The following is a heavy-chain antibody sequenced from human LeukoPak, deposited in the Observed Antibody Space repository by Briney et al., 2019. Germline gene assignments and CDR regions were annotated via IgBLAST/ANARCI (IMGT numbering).Heavy chain of an antibody. V-gene: IGHV3-30*02. CDR3: AKWMTATVVTPDGMDV. CDR2: MRPDGSNQ. Sequence: GGSLRLSCAASGFTFSAYDMHWVRQAPGKGMEWVASMRPDGSNQYYADSVRGRFTISRDNSKKTLYLQMNSLRAEDTAVYYCAKWMTATVVTPDGMDVWGQGTTVTVSS. D-gene: IGHD4-23*01. J-gene: IGHJ6*02. CDR1: GFTFSAYD.